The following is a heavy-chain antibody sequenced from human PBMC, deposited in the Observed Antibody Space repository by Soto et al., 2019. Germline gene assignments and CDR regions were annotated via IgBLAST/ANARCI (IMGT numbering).Heavy chain of an antibody. CDR3: ARAGSGYKKNWFDP. CDR2: IYPGYSDT. V-gene: IGHV5-51*01. Sequence: GESLKISCKGSGSSFTSYWIGWVRQMPGKGLEWVGIIYPGYSDTRYSPSFQGQVTISADKSLSTAYLQWSSLKASDTAMYYCARAGSGYKKNWFDPWGQGTLVTVSS. D-gene: IGHD5-12*01. CDR1: GSSFTSYW. J-gene: IGHJ5*02.